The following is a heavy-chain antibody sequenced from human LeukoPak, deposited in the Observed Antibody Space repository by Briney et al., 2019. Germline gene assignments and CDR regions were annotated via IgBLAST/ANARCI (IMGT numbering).Heavy chain of an antibody. V-gene: IGHV1-18*04. Sequence: GASVKVSCKASGYTFTGYYMHWVRQAPGQGLEWMGWISAYNGNTNYAQKLQGRVTMTTDTSTSTAYMELRSLRSDDTAVYYCARAGYSSSWYYSDYWGQGTLVTVSS. J-gene: IGHJ4*02. CDR2: ISAYNGNT. D-gene: IGHD6-13*01. CDR3: ARAGYSSSWYYSDY. CDR1: GYTFTGYY.